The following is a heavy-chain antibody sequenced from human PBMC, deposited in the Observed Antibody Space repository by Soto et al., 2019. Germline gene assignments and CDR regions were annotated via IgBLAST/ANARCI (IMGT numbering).Heavy chain of an antibody. Sequence: GGSLRLSCAASGFTFSTYGMSWVRQTPGRGLEWVSALSGSGTATYYADSVKGRFTISRDNSKNMLYLQMNSLRADDTAVYYCAKIDQYDVWSGYHTYFDYWGQGALVTVSS. CDR3: AKIDQYDVWSGYHTYFDY. D-gene: IGHD3-3*01. V-gene: IGHV3-23*01. J-gene: IGHJ4*02. CDR2: LSGSGTAT. CDR1: GFTFSTYG.